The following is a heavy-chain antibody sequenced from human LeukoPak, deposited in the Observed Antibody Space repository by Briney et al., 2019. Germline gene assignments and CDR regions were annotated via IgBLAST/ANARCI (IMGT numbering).Heavy chain of an antibody. D-gene: IGHD3-3*01. V-gene: IGHV4-59*08. Sequence: SETLSLTCAVSGGSISSYYWSWIRQPPGKGLEWIGYIYYSGSTNYNPSLKSRVTISVDTSKNQFSLKLSSVTAADTAVYYCARQGAFVTIFGVVTGSWFDPWGQGTLATVSS. CDR3: ARQGAFVTIFGVVTGSWFDP. CDR2: IYYSGST. CDR1: GGSISSYY. J-gene: IGHJ5*02.